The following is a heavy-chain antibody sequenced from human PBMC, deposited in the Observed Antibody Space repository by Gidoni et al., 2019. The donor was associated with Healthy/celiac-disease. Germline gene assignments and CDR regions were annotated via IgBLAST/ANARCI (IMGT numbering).Heavy chain of an antibody. V-gene: IGHV4-34*01. Sequence: QVQLQQWGAGLLKPSETLSLTCAVYGGSFRGYYWSWIRQPPGKGLEWIGEINHSGSTNYNPSLKSRVTISVDTSKNQFSLKLSSVTAADTAVYYCARRDYDILRKRPFDYWGQGTLVTVSS. D-gene: IGHD3-9*01. CDR3: ARRDYDILRKRPFDY. CDR1: GGSFRGYY. CDR2: INHSGST. J-gene: IGHJ4*02.